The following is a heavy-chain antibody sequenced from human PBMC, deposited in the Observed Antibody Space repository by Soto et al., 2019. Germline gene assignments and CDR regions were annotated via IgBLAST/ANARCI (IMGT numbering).Heavy chain of an antibody. Sequence: QVQLQESGPGLVKPSQTLSLACTVSGGSISSGGFYWSWVRQLPGKGLEWIAYIYDSWSTSYNPSLKSRVTISMDTSSNQFSLDLRSVTAADTAVYYCARNGYTYGMDVWGQGTTVTVSS. CDR3: ARNGYTYGMDV. CDR2: IYDSWST. CDR1: GGSISSGGFY. J-gene: IGHJ6*02. V-gene: IGHV4-31*03. D-gene: IGHD5-18*01.